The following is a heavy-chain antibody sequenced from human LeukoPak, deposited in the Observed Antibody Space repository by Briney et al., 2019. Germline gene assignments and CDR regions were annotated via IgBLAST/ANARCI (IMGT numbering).Heavy chain of an antibody. D-gene: IGHD2-15*01. CDR2: IWYDGSNK. CDR1: GFTFSSYG. Sequence: PGRSLRLSCAASGFTFSSYGMHWVRQAPGKGLEWVAVIWYDGSNKYYADPVKGRFTISRDNSKNTLYLQMNSLRAEDTAVYYCARDGARGCSGGSCYSDRGLDYYYYGMDVWGQGTTVTVSS. J-gene: IGHJ6*02. CDR3: ARDGARGCSGGSCYSDRGLDYYYYGMDV. V-gene: IGHV3-33*01.